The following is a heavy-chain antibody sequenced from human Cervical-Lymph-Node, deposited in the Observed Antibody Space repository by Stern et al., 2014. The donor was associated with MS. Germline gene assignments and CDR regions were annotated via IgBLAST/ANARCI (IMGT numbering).Heavy chain of an antibody. D-gene: IGHD3-10*01. CDR3: TTLSMLRGTIIELFDH. Sequence: ELQLVESGGDFVKPGGSLRLSWAASGFIFTNAWLSCVRQAPGKGLEWVCRIKTRTDGGTSAYATPVKGRFAISRDDSNNRVYLQMNSLKTEDTGIYYCTTLSMLRGTIIELFDHWGPGTPVIVSS. V-gene: IGHV3-15*01. J-gene: IGHJ4*02. CDR2: IKTRTDGGTS. CDR1: GFIFTNAW.